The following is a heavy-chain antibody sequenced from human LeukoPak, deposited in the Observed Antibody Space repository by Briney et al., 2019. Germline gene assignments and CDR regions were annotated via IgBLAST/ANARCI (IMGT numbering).Heavy chain of an antibody. J-gene: IGHJ4*02. Sequence: ASVKVSCKASGYTFTGYYMHWVRQAPGQGLEWMGWINPNSGGTNYAQKFQGRVTMTRDTSISTAYMELSRLRSDDTAVYYCARLARTRSYYFDYWGQGTLVTVSS. D-gene: IGHD1-14*01. V-gene: IGHV1-2*02. CDR3: ARLARTRSYYFDY. CDR2: INPNSGGT. CDR1: GYTFTGYY.